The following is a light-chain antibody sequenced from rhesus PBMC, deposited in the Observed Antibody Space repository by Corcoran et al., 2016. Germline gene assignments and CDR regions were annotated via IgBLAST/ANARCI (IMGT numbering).Light chain of an antibody. CDR1: QGINRE. Sequence: DIQMTQSPSSLSASVGDRVTVTCRASQGINRELRWYQQKPGKAPTLLISTTSSLQTGVSYRFSGSGAWTDYTLTISSLQPEDVATYYCRQDYTTPWTFGQGTKVEIK. CDR3: RQDYTTPWT. CDR2: TTS. V-gene: IGKV1-94*01. J-gene: IGKJ1*01.